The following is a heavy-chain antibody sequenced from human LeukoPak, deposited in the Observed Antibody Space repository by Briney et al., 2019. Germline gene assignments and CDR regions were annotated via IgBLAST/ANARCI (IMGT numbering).Heavy chain of an antibody. Sequence: ASVKVSCKASGGTFSSFAISWVRQAPGQGLEWMGGIIPIFGTANYAQKFQGRVTITADQSTSTAYMELSSLRSDDTAVYYCARGFSCARDPRCYYDSSGYYPGDYWGQGTLVTVSS. CDR2: IIPIFGTA. J-gene: IGHJ4*02. CDR1: GGTFSSFA. V-gene: IGHV1-69*13. D-gene: IGHD3-22*01. CDR3: ARGFSCARDPRCYYDSSGYYPGDY.